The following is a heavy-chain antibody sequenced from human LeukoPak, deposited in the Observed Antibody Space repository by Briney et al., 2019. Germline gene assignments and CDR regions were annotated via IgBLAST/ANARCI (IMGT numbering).Heavy chain of an antibody. D-gene: IGHD1-20*01. CDR1: GYTFTSYY. J-gene: IGHJ4*02. CDR2: INPSGGST. CDR3: ARDLITGTSRLPDY. V-gene: IGHV1-46*01. Sequence: GASVKVSCKAFGYTFTSYYMHWVRQAPGQGLEWMGIINPSGGSTSYAQKFQGRVTMTRDTSTSTVYTELSGLRSEDTAVYYCARDLITGTSRLPDYWGQGTLVTVSS.